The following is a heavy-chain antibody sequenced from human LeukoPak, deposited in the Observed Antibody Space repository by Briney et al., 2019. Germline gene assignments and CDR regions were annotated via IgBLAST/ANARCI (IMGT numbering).Heavy chain of an antibody. CDR2: ISSSSSYT. V-gene: IGHV3-11*05. CDR1: GFTFSDYY. CDR3: ARGPLYGSGGWSDY. Sequence: GGSLRLSCAASGFTFSDYYMSWIRQAPGKGLEWVSYISSSSSYTNYADSVKGRFTISRDNAKNSLYLQMNSLRAEDTAVYYCARGPLYGSGGWSDYWGQGTLVTVSS. J-gene: IGHJ4*02. D-gene: IGHD3-10*01.